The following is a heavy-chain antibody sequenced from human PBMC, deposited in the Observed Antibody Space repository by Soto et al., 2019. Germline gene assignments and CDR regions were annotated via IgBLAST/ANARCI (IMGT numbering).Heavy chain of an antibody. V-gene: IGHV4-39*01. Sequence: SETLSRTCTVSGVSISGTSYYWGWIRQTPAKGLEWIGTIYYSGETFYNPSLKSRVTISIDTSKNHFSLNLTSVTAADTAIYYCARHGSFWGQGALVTVSS. CDR3: ARHGSF. CDR2: IYYSGET. J-gene: IGHJ1*01. D-gene: IGHD3-16*02. CDR1: GVSISGTSYY.